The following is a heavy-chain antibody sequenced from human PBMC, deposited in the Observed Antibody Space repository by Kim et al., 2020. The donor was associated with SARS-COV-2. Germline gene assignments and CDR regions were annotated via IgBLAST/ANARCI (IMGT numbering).Heavy chain of an antibody. CDR1: GGSTSGFY. CDR3: AGGPHWYFGL. Sequence: SETLSLTCTVSGGSTSGFYWSWVRQPPGKRLEWLGYIYHTGSTDYSPSLKSRVTISLDRSKSQFSLNLTSVTAADTAVYFCAGGPHWYFGLWGRGTLVTVSS. CDR2: IYHTGST. V-gene: IGHV4-59*13. J-gene: IGHJ2*01.